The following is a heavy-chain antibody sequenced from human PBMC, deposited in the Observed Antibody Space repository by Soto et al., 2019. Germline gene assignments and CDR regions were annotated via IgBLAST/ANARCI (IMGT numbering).Heavy chain of an antibody. Sequence: SVKVSCKASGGTFSSYAISWVRQAPGQGLEWMGGIIPIFGTANYAQKFQGRVTITADESTSTAYMELSSLRSEDTAVYYCARGDAHYYYYYGMDVWGQGTTVTVSS. V-gene: IGHV1-69*13. CDR3: ARGDAHYYYYYGMDV. CDR1: GGTFSSYA. CDR2: IIPIFGTA. J-gene: IGHJ6*02.